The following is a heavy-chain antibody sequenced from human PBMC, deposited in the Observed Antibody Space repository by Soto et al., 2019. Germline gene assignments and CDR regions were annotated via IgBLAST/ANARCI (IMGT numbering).Heavy chain of an antibody. CDR2: IWYDGSNK. CDR1: GFTFSSYG. Sequence: QVQLVESGGGVVQPGRSLRLSCAASGFTFSSYGMHWVRQAPGKGLEWVAVIWYDGSNKYYADSVKGRFTISRDNSKNTLYLQMNSLRAEDTAVYYCARVHKAYSRGWFPSQAFDYWGQGTLVTVSS. J-gene: IGHJ4*02. D-gene: IGHD6-19*01. CDR3: ARVHKAYSRGWFPSQAFDY. V-gene: IGHV3-33*01.